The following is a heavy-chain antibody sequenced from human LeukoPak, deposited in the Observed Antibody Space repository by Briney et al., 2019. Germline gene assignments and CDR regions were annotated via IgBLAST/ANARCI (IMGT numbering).Heavy chain of an antibody. Sequence: GGSLRLSCAASGFIVSNNYMNWVRQAPGKGLEWVSSISSSSSYIYYADSVKGRFTISRDNAKNSLYLQMNSLRAEDTAVYYCARDASRLLHSDSDYWGQGTLVTVSS. CDR2: ISSSSSYI. J-gene: IGHJ4*02. CDR3: ARDASRLLHSDSDY. V-gene: IGHV3-21*01. D-gene: IGHD1-26*01. CDR1: GFIVSNNY.